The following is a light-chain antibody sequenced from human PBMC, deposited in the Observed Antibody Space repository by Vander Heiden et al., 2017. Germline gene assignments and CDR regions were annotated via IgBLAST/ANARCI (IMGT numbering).Light chain of an antibody. CDR2: QDS. Sequence: QSPELAVSPGQTASITCSGDKLGDKYAYWYQQKPGQSPVLVIYQDSKRPSGIPERFSGSNSGNTATLTISGTHTMDEADYYCQAWDSFVVFGGGTKLTVL. CDR1: KLGDKY. CDR3: QAWDSFVV. J-gene: IGLJ2*01. V-gene: IGLV3-1*01.